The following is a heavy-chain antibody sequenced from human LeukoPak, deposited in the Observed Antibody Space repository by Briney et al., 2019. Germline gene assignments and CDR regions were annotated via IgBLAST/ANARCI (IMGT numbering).Heavy chain of an antibody. CDR3: ARTQYSSPRFDY. J-gene: IGHJ4*02. D-gene: IGHD6-6*01. V-gene: IGHV3-21*01. Sequence: PGGSLRLSCAASGFTFSSYSMNWVRQAPGKGLEWVSSISSSSSYIYYADSVRGRFTISRDNAKNSLYLQMNSLRAEDTAVYYCARTQYSSPRFDYWGQGTLVTVSS. CDR2: ISSSSSYI. CDR1: GFTFSSYS.